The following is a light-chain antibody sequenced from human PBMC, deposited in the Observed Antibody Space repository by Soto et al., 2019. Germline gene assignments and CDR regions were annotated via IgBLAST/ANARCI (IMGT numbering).Light chain of an antibody. CDR1: HNVRSKF. Sequence: EIVLTQSPGTLSLSPGGRATLSCRASHNVRSKFLAWYQHKPGQAPKMLIYGASRRATGIPDRFSGSGSRTDFNFTISRLEPDDFAVYFCHQYGDSPQTFAQGTKVEIK. J-gene: IGKJ1*01. CDR3: HQYGDSPQT. CDR2: GAS. V-gene: IGKV3-20*01.